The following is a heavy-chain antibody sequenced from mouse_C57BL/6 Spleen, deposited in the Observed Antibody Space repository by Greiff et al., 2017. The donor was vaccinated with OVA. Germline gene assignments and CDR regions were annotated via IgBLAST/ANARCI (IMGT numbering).Heavy chain of an antibody. Sequence: EVKLVESGGGLVQPKGSLKLSCAASGFSFNTYAMNWVRQAPGKGLEWVARIRSKSNNYATYYADSVKDRFTISRDDSESMLYLQMNNLKTEDTAMDYCVRQGYYDYEFAYWGQGTLVTVSA. D-gene: IGHD2-4*01. J-gene: IGHJ3*01. V-gene: IGHV10-1*01. CDR1: GFSFNTYA. CDR3: VRQGYYDYEFAY. CDR2: IRSKSNNYAT.